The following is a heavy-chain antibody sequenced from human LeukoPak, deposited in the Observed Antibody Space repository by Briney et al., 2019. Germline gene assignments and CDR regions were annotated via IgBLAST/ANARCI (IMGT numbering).Heavy chain of an antibody. J-gene: IGHJ3*02. CDR1: GFTFGDYA. CDR2: IRSKAYGGTT. D-gene: IGHD3-10*01. CDR3: TSFYYYGSGSYYNVYGAFDI. Sequence: GESLKISCTASGFTFGDYAMSWVRQAPGKGLEWVGFIRSKAYGGTTEYAASVKGRFTISRDDSKSIAYLQMNSLKTEDTAVYYCTSFYYYGSGSYYNVYGAFDIWGQGTMVTVSS. V-gene: IGHV3-49*04.